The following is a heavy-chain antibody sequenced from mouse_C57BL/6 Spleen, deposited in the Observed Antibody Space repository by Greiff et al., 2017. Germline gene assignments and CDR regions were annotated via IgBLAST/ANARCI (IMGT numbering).Heavy chain of an antibody. D-gene: IGHD2-2*01. J-gene: IGHJ2*01. CDR3: TRSAMVTTSYCDY. CDR1: GYTFTDYE. CDR2: IDPETGGT. V-gene: IGHV1-15*01. Sequence: VQLQQSGAELVRPGASVTLSCKASGYTFTDYEMHWVKQTPVHGLEWIGAIDPETGGTAYNQKFKGKAILTADKSSSTAYMELRSLTSEDSAVYYCTRSAMVTTSYCDYWGQGTTLTVSS.